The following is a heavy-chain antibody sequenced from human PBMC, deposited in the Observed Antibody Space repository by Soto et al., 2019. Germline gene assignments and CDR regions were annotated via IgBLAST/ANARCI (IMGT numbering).Heavy chain of an antibody. Sequence: QVQLVQSGAEVKKPGSSVKVSCKASGDTFNFYTINWVRQAPGLGLEWMGRFNPILSYSNSALKFQGRVTLTADKSTSTAYRVLSSLRSENTAIYYCATSFGSGSRAFDYWGQGGLVTVSS. CDR3: ATSFGSGSRAFDY. CDR2: FNPILSYS. CDR1: GDTFNFYT. V-gene: IGHV1-69*02. D-gene: IGHD3-10*01. J-gene: IGHJ4*02.